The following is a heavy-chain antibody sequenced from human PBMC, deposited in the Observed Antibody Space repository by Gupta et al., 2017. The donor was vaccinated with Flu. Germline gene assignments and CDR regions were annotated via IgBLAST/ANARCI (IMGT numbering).Heavy chain of an antibody. V-gene: IGHV3-33*01. CDR1: GFTFSRYG. J-gene: IGHJ6*02. Sequence: QVQLVESGGGVVQPGRSLRLSCAASGFTFSRYGMHWVRQAPGKGLEWVAVIWYDGSNNYYADSVKGRVTIARDNSKKTLVRQMTILRAEEPAEXDXERTVMTTGRTNYYYGMGVGGHVTTMTVSS. CDR2: IWYDGSNN. D-gene: IGHD1-26*01. CDR3: ERTVMTTGRTNYYYGMGV.